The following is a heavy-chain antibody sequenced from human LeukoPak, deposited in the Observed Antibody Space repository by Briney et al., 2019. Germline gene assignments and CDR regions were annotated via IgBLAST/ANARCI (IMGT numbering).Heavy chain of an antibody. CDR3: ARDARDSSGYYDWLDP. CDR2: ISSSSSYI. CDR1: VFTFSSYS. J-gene: IGHJ5*02. D-gene: IGHD3-22*01. V-gene: IGHV3-21*01. Sequence: GGSLRLSCAASVFTFSSYSMNWVRQAPGKRLEWVSSISSSSSYIYYADSVKGRFTISRDNAKNSLYLQMNSLRAEDTAVYYCARDARDSSGYYDWLDPWGQGTLVTVSS.